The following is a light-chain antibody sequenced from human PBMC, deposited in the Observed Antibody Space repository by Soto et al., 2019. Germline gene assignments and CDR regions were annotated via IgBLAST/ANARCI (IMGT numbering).Light chain of an antibody. Sequence: QSALTQPASVSGSPGQSITISCTGTNSDVGGYNYVSWYQQYPGKAPKLLIYEVSYRPSGVSHRFSASKSGNTASLTISGLQAEDEADYYCSSYIISSTSYVFGTGTKVTVL. CDR2: EVS. J-gene: IGLJ1*01. V-gene: IGLV2-14*01. CDR1: NSDVGGYNY. CDR3: SSYIISSTSYV.